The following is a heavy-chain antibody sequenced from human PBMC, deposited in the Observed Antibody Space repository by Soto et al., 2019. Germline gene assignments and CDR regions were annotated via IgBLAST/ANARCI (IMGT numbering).Heavy chain of an antibody. D-gene: IGHD6-13*01. J-gene: IGHJ6*02. CDR1: GFTFSSYE. CDR3: ARGAAGTVPTSGVMDV. V-gene: IGHV3-48*03. Sequence: EVQLVESGGGLVQPGGSLRLSCAASGFTFSSYEMNWVRQAPGKGLEWVSYISSSGSTIYYADSVKGRFTISRDNAKNSLYLQMNSLRAGDTAVYYCARGAAGTVPTSGVMDVWGQGTTVTVSS. CDR2: ISSSGSTI.